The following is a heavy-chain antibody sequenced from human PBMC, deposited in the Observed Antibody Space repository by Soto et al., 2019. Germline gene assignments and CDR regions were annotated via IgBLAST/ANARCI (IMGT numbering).Heavy chain of an antibody. V-gene: IGHV1-69*13. J-gene: IGHJ4*02. CDR2: IIPIFGTA. CDR1: GGTFSSYA. CDR3: ASYGDYEGYNYFDY. Sequence: SVKVSCKASGGTFSSYAISWVRQAPGQGLEWMGGIIPIFGTANYAQKFQGRVTITADESTSTAYMELSSLRSEDTAVYYCASYGDYEGYNYFDYWGQGTLVTVSS. D-gene: IGHD4-17*01.